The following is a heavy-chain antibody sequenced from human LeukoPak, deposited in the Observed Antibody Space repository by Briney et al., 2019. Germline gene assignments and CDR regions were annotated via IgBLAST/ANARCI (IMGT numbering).Heavy chain of an antibody. CDR2: IYYTGSS. CDR3: ASRKLGNDY. V-gene: IGHV4-59*02. Sequence: SETLSLTCTVSGGSVSDYYWSWIRQPPGKGLEWIGYIYYTGSSSYNPSLRSRVTISADTSKNQFSLKLSSVTAADTAVYYCASRKLGNDYWGQGTLVTVSS. CDR1: GGSVSDYY. J-gene: IGHJ4*01. D-gene: IGHD7-27*01.